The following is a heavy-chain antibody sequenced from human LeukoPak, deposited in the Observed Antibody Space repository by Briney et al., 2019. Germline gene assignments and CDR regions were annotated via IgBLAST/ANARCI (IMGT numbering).Heavy chain of an antibody. D-gene: IGHD6-6*01. V-gene: IGHV4-4*07. Sequence: SETLSLTCTVSGGSISSYYWSWIRQPAGKGLEWIGRIYTSGSTNYNPSLKSRVTMSVDTSKNQSSLNLSSVTAADTAVYYCARDPLQSYAGSSVYWGQGTLVTVSS. CDR1: GGSISSYY. CDR3: ARDPLQSYAGSSVY. J-gene: IGHJ4*02. CDR2: IYTSGST.